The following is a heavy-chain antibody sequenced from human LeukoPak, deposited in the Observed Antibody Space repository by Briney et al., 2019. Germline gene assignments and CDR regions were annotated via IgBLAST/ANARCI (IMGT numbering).Heavy chain of an antibody. CDR3: TRVTNYGSGRYYYYFDY. CDR1: GFSFGDYA. Sequence: PGGSLRLSCTTSGFSFGDYAMSWVRQAPGKGLEWVGFIRSKAYGGTTEYVASVKGRFTISRDDSKSIAYLHMNSLKSEDTAVYYCTRVTNYGSGRYYYYFDYWGQGTLVTVSS. V-gene: IGHV3-49*04. J-gene: IGHJ4*02. CDR2: IRSKAYGGTT. D-gene: IGHD3-10*01.